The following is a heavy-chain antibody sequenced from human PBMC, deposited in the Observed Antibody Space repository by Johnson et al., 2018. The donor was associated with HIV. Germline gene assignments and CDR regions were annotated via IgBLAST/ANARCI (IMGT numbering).Heavy chain of an antibody. J-gene: IGHJ3*01. CDR2: IKSKTDGGTT. Sequence: VRLVETGGGLIQPGGSLRLSCAASGFTFSYAWMNWVRQAPGKGLEWVGRIKSKTDGGTTDYAAPVKGRFSISRDDSKNTLYLQMNNLKTEDTALYYCTRVVVITQEKWGQGTMVTVSS. CDR1: GFTFSYAW. D-gene: IGHD3-22*01. CDR3: TRVVVITQEK. V-gene: IGHV3-15*01.